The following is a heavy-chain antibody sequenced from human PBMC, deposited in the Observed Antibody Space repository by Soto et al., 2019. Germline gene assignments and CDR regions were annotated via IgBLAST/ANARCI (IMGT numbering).Heavy chain of an antibody. CDR1: GGSFSGYY. CDR2: INHSGST. J-gene: IGHJ4*02. Sequence: SETLSLTCAVYGGSFSGYYWSWIRQPPGKGLEWIGDINHSGSTNYNPSLKSRVTISVDTSKNQFSLKLSSVTAADTAVYYYARTLYSYGPRFDYWGQGTLVTVSS. V-gene: IGHV4-34*01. D-gene: IGHD5-18*01. CDR3: ARTLYSYGPRFDY.